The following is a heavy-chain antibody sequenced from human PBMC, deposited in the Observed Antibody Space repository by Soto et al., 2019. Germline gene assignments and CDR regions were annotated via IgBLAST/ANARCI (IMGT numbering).Heavy chain of an antibody. J-gene: IGHJ4*02. CDR3: ARAMANYFDY. Sequence: QVQLQESGPGLVKPSQTLSVTCTVSGGSVSSDDYSWSWLRQHPGKGLEWIGYIRDSGSTYYNTSLEGRVTISVDTSKTQFSLRLRSVTAADTAVYYCARAMANYFDYWGQGTLVTASS. CDR2: IRDSGST. V-gene: IGHV4-31*03. CDR1: GGSVSSDDYS. D-gene: IGHD2-8*01.